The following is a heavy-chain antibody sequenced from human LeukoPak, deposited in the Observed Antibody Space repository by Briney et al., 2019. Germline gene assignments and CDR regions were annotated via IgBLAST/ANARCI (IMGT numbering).Heavy chain of an antibody. CDR2: ISSSGSTI. CDR3: AMSIFPYYYYMDV. Sequence: GGSLRLSCAASGFTFSDYYMSWIRQAPGKGLEWVSYISSSGSTIYYADSVKGRFTISRDNAKNSLYLQMNSLRAEDTAVYYCAMSIFPYYYYMDVWGKGTTVTVSS. J-gene: IGHJ6*03. V-gene: IGHV3-11*01. CDR1: GFTFSDYY. D-gene: IGHD3-3*01.